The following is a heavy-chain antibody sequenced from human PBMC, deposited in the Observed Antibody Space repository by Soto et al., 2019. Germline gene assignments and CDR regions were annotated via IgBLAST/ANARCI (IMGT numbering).Heavy chain of an antibody. J-gene: IGHJ6*03. CDR3: ARDSCSSTSCRYYYYYYMDV. CDR1: GFTFSSYS. D-gene: IGHD2-2*01. V-gene: IGHV3-48*01. Sequence: SLRLSCAASGFTFSSYSMNRVRQAPGKGLEWVSYISSSSSTIYYADSVKGRFTISRDNAKNSLYLQMNSLRAEDTAVYYCARDSCSSTSCRYYYYYYMDVWGKGTTVTVSS. CDR2: ISSSSSTI.